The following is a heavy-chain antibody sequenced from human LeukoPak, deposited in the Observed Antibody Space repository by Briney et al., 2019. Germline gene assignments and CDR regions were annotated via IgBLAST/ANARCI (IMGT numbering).Heavy chain of an antibody. CDR2: IYHSGST. Sequence: SETLSLTCAVSGYSISSGYYWGWIRQPPGQGLEWIGSIYHSGSTYYNPSPKSRVTISVDTSKNQFSLKLSSVTAADTAVYYCARGPLWFGELYFDYWGQGTLVTVSS. CDR3: ARGPLWFGELYFDY. V-gene: IGHV4-38-2*01. D-gene: IGHD3-10*01. CDR1: GYSISSGYY. J-gene: IGHJ4*02.